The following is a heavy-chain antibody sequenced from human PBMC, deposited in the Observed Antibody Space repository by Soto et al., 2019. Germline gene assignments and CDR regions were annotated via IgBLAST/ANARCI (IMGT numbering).Heavy chain of an antibody. D-gene: IGHD6-13*01. CDR2: ISWNSGSI. J-gene: IGHJ1*01. V-gene: IGHV3-9*01. CDR3: AKDYSSSSWYKYFQH. Sequence: EVQLVESGGGLVQPGRSLRLSCAASGFTFDDYAMHWVRQAPGKGLEWVSGISWNSGSIGYVDSVKGRFTISRDNAKNSLYLKMNSLRAEDTALYYCAKDYSSSSWYKYFQHWGQGTLVTVSS. CDR1: GFTFDDYA.